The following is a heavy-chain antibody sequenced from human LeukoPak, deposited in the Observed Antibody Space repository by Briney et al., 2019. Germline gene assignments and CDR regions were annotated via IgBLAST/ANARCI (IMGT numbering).Heavy chain of an antibody. CDR1: GFTFDDYA. J-gene: IGHJ4*02. V-gene: IGHV3-74*01. D-gene: IGHD2-15*01. Sequence: PGGSLRLSCAAPGFTFDDYAMHWVRQAPGKGLVWVSRINSDGSSTIYADSVKGRFTISRDNAKNTLYLQMNSLRAEDTAVYYCARDMTPLLTYWGQGTLVTVSS. CDR2: INSDGSST. CDR3: ARDMTPLLTY.